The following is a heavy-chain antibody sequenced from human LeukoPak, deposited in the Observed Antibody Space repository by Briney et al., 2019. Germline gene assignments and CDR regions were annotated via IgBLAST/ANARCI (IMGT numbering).Heavy chain of an antibody. CDR2: IYYSGST. D-gene: IGHD3-10*01. Sequence: SETLSLTCTVSGGSISSGGYYWSWIRQHPGKGLEWIGYIYYSGSTYYNPSLKSRVTISVDTSKNQFSLKLSSVTAADTAVYYCARESPLGGSGSYTPYNWFDPWGQGTLVTVSS. J-gene: IGHJ5*02. CDR3: ARESPLGGSGSYTPYNWFDP. V-gene: IGHV4-31*03. CDR1: GGSISSGGYY.